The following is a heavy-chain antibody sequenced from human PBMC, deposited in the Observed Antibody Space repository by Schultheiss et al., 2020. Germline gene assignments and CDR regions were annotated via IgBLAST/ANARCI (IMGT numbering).Heavy chain of an antibody. Sequence: GGSLRLSCAASGFTFSRYYMTGVRQAPGKGLEWVSSISSSSSYIYYADSVKGRFTISRDNAKNSLYLQMNSLRAEDTAVYYCARDDYGDYRYFDLWGRGTLVTVSS. J-gene: IGHJ2*01. V-gene: IGHV3-21*01. CDR1: GFTFSRYY. CDR2: ISSSSSYI. CDR3: ARDDYGDYRYFDL. D-gene: IGHD4-17*01.